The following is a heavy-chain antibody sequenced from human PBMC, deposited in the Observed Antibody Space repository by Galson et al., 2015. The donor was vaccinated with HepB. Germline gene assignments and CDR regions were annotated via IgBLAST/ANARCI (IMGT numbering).Heavy chain of an antibody. CDR2: ITGSSSFL. D-gene: IGHD5-18*01. Sequence: SLRLSCAASGFTFNHYGMNWVRQAPGKGLEWVSSITGSSSFLQYADSVKGRFSISRDNANNSLFLQMNSLRAEDSAVYYCARDLKAGGYNHGTNWFDPWGQGTLVIVSS. CDR3: ARDLKAGGYNHGTNWFDP. V-gene: IGHV3-21*01. CDR1: GFTFNHYG. J-gene: IGHJ5*02.